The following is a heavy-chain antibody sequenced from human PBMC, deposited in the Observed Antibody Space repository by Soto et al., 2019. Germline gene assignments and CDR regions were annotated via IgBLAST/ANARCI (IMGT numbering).Heavy chain of an antibody. CDR2: IYYSGST. D-gene: IGHD3-10*01. CDR3: ARDQPLNYGSGRPTCAFDI. J-gene: IGHJ3*02. Sequence: QVQLQESGPGLVKPSQTLSLTCTVSGGSISSGDYYWSWIRQPPGKGLAWIGYIYYSGSTYYNPSLKSRVTISVDTSKNQSSLKLSSVTAADTAVYYCARDQPLNYGSGRPTCAFDIWGQGTMVTVSS. CDR1: GGSISSGDYY. V-gene: IGHV4-30-4*01.